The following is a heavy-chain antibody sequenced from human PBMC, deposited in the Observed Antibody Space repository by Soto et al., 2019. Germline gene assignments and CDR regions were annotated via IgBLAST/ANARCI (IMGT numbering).Heavy chain of an antibody. CDR3: ARDPLSVVPAAPFDY. D-gene: IGHD2-2*01. V-gene: IGHV3-33*01. J-gene: IGHJ4*02. Sequence: GGSLRLSCAASGFTFSSYGMHWVRQAPGKGLEWVAVIWYDGSNKYYADSVKGRFTISRDNSKNTLYLQMNSLRAEDTAVYYCARDPLSVVPAAPFDYWGQGTLVTVSS. CDR1: GFTFSSYG. CDR2: IWYDGSNK.